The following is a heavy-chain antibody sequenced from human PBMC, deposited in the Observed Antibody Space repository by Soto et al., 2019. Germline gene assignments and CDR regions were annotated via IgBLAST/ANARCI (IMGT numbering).Heavy chain of an antibody. CDR2: MNPISNSR. J-gene: IGHJ3*02. CDR3: ARYRTIAPMAFDI. D-gene: IGHD3-9*01. Sequence: ASVKVSRKASVFRFRRDDIECVRLNTGQGLEWMGWMNPISNSRGYTQNFQGRVTMTWNSPTSTAYMELSSLRSEDTAIYYCARYRTIAPMAFDIWGQGTLVTVSS. CDR1: VFRFRRDD. V-gene: IGHV1-8*01.